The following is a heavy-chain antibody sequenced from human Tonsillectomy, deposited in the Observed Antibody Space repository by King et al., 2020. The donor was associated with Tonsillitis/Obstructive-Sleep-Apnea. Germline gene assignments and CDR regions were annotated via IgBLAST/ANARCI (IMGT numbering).Heavy chain of an antibody. J-gene: IGHJ6*03. V-gene: IGHV3-43*02. Sequence: VQLVESGGGVVQPGGSLRLSCAASGFTSGFTFDDFAMHWVRQAXXKXXXXXXLXXXDXXXTYYXDSVRGRFTXSRDNSKNSLYXQMDSLRTEDSALYNCAKDRAYGSSSGGMDVWGKGTTVTVSS. CDR2: XXXDXXXT. D-gene: IGHD6-6*01. CDR1: GFTFDDFA. CDR3: AKDRAYGSSSGGMDV.